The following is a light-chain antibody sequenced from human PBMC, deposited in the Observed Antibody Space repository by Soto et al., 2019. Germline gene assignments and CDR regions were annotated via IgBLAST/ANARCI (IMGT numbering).Light chain of an antibody. CDR1: QSIGSW. J-gene: IGKJ2*02. CDR2: AAS. Sequence: DIQMTQSPSSLSASVGDRVTITCRASQSIGSWLAWYQQKPGKAPKLLIYAASTLESGVPSRFSGSGSGTEFTLTISSLQPDDFATYYCQHSNSHLCTFGQGTKLEIK. CDR3: QHSNSHLCT. V-gene: IGKV1-5*01.